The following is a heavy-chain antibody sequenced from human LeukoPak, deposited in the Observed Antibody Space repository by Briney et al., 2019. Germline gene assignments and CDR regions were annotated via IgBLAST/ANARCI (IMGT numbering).Heavy chain of an antibody. CDR1: GDSISSYY. J-gene: IGHJ4*02. V-gene: IGHV4-59*01. D-gene: IGHD2-2*01. Sequence: PSETLSLTFTVSGDSISSYYWSWIRQPPGKGLEWLGYIFYSGGTKYNPSLWSRVTISIDTSKNQFSLRLNSVTAADTAVYYCASQSYGTSVSYWGQGTLVTVSS. CDR2: IFYSGGT. CDR3: ASQSYGTSVSY.